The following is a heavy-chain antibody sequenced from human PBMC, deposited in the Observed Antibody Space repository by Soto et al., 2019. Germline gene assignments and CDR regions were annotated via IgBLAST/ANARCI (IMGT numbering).Heavy chain of an antibody. CDR2: ISGSGGST. CDR3: ASPRSYDFWSGYPFDY. J-gene: IGHJ4*02. D-gene: IGHD3-3*01. CDR1: GFTFSSYA. Sequence: GSLLLACAASGFTFSSYAMSGVRQAPGKGLEWVSAISGSGGSTYYAESVKGRFTISRDNSKNTMYLQMNSLRAEDTAVYYCASPRSYDFWSGYPFDYWGKGTLVTVS. V-gene: IGHV3-23*01.